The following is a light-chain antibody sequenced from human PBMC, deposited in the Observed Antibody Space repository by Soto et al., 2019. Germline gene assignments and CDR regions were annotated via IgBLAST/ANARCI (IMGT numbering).Light chain of an antibody. CDR2: DTS. CDR1: QTIRGL. J-gene: IGKJ5*01. Sequence: EIVLTQSPATLSLSPGERATLSCRTSQTIRGLLNWYQQRPGQAPRLLIYDTSNRATDIPARFSGSGSGTDFILTISSLDPEDFGVYFFQQRHNWPITFGQGTRLAIK. CDR3: QQRHNWPIT. V-gene: IGKV3-11*01.